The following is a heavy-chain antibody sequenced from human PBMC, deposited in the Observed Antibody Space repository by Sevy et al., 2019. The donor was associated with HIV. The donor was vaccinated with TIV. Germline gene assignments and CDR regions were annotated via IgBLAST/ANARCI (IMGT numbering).Heavy chain of an antibody. CDR3: ARAGDSSGYYGGWDYYYYGMDV. CDR2: MWFDGSNT. D-gene: IGHD3-22*01. J-gene: IGHJ6*02. V-gene: IGHV3-33*01. CDR1: GFTFSTYG. Sequence: GGSLRLSCAASGFTFSTYGMHWVRQAPGKGLEWVAVMWFDGSNTYYADSVKGRFTISRDIAKNTLHLQMNSLRAEDTAVYYCARAGDSSGYYGGWDYYYYGMDVWGQGTTVTVSS.